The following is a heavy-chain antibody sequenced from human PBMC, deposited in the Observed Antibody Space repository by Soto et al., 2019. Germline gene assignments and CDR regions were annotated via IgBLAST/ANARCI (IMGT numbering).Heavy chain of an antibody. CDR1: GFTFSSYA. CDR3: AKGRGWALYGMDV. CDR2: ISGSGGCT. V-gene: IGHV3-23*01. Sequence: EVQLLESGGGLVQPGGSLRLSCAASGFTFSSYAMSWVRQAPGKGLEWVSAISGSGGCTYYADSVKGRFTISRDNSKNTLYLQMNSLRAEDTAVYYCAKGRGWALYGMDVWGQGTTVTVSS. J-gene: IGHJ6*02. D-gene: IGHD6-19*01.